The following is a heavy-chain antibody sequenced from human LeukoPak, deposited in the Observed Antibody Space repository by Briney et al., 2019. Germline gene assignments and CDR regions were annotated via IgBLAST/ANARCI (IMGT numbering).Heavy chain of an antibody. Sequence: RASETLSLTCAVSGDSISSSNWWSWVRQPPGKGLEWIGEIYHSGTTNYNPSLKSRVTISVDRSKNQFSLRLSSVTAADTAVYYCVRAGIAVAAGLGYWGQGTLVTVSS. CDR1: GDSISSSNW. V-gene: IGHV4-4*02. J-gene: IGHJ4*02. CDR3: VRAGIAVAAGLGY. D-gene: IGHD6-19*01. CDR2: IYHSGTT.